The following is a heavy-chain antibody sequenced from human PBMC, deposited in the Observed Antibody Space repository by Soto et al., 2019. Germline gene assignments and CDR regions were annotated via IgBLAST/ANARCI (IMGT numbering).Heavy chain of an antibody. CDR2: INHSGST. V-gene: IGHV4-34*01. J-gene: IGHJ4*02. Sequence: SVTLSLTCAVYGGSFSGYYWSWIRQPPGKGLEWIGEINHSGSTNYNPSLKSRVTISVDTSKNQFSLKLSSVTAADTAVYYCARTRGNSTGYFDYWGQGTLVTVSS. CDR3: ARTRGNSTGYFDY. D-gene: IGHD3-22*01. CDR1: GGSFSGYY.